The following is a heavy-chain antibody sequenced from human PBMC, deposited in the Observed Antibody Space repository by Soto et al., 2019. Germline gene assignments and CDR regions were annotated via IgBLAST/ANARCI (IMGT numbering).Heavy chain of an antibody. CDR2: ISSSSSYI. CDR1: GFTFSSYS. CDR3: ARGAGYYDSSGYSFDY. D-gene: IGHD3-22*01. V-gene: IGHV3-21*01. J-gene: IGHJ4*02. Sequence: GGSLRLSCAASGFTFSSYSMNWVRQAPGKGLEWVSSISSSSSYIYYADSVKGRFTISRDNAKNSLYLQMNSLRAEDTAVYYCARGAGYYDSSGYSFDYWGQGTLVTVSS.